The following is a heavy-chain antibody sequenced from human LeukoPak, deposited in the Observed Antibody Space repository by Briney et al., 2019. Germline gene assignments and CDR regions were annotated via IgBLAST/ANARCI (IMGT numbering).Heavy chain of an antibody. CDR2: IYYSGST. CDR1: GGSISSSSYY. CDR3: ATGVRSGSYTRDGFDP. J-gene: IGHJ5*02. V-gene: IGHV4-39*07. D-gene: IGHD1-26*01. Sequence: SETLSLTCTVSGGSISSSSYYWGWIRQPPGKGLEWIGSIYYSGSTYYNPSLKSRVTISVDTSKNQFSQKLSSVTAADTAVYYCATGVRSGSYTRDGFDPWGQGTLVTVSS.